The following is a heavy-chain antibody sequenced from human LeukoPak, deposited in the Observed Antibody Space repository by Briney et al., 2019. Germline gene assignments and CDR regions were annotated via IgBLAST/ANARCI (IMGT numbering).Heavy chain of an antibody. J-gene: IGHJ6*02. Sequence: SVKVSCKASGGTFSSYAISWVRQAPGQGLEWMGGIIPIFGTANYAQKFQGRVTITADESTSTAYMELSSLRSEDTAVYYCARNPEPDYYYYYGMDVWGQGTTVTVSS. V-gene: IGHV1-69*13. CDR2: IIPIFGTA. CDR3: ARNPEPDYYYYYGMDV. CDR1: GGTFSSYA.